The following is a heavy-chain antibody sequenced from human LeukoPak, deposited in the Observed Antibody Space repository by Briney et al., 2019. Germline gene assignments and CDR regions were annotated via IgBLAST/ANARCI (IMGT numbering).Heavy chain of an antibody. CDR2: IITYNGNT. J-gene: IGHJ4*02. D-gene: IGHD2-2*01. CDR1: GYNFDRYG. CDR3: ARDLEHCRNIICSNSAY. V-gene: IGHV1-18*04. Sequence: ASVKVSCKGSGYNFDRYGVNWVRQAPGQGLEWVGWIITYNGNTFYAQKFEGRVTMTTDTSTNTVYMDLRSLRSDDTAVYYCARDLEHCRNIICSNSAYWGQGTLVTVSS.